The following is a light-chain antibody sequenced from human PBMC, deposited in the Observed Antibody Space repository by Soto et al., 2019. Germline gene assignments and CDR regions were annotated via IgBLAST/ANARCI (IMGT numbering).Light chain of an antibody. Sequence: EIVLTQSPATLSLSPGERATLSCRASQNIASYLAWYQHRPGQAPRLLISDASNRAAGIPGRFSGSGSGTAFTLTIISLEPEDFAIYYCQQRTNWPPLTFGGGTRVEIK. CDR2: DAS. CDR1: QNIASY. V-gene: IGKV3-11*01. J-gene: IGKJ4*01. CDR3: QQRTNWPPLT.